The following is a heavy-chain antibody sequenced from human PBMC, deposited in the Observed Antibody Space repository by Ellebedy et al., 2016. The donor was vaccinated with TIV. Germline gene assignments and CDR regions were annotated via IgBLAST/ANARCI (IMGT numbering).Heavy chain of an antibody. CDR1: GYSFTSYW. V-gene: IGHV5-51*01. CDR3: VRCHCSSTSCPHWFDP. Sequence: GESLKISXTGSGYSFTSYWIGWVRQMPGKGLEWMGIIYPGDSDTRYSPSFQGQVTISADKSISTAYLQWSSLKASDSAMYYCVRCHCSSTSCPHWFDPWGQGTLVTVSS. D-gene: IGHD2-2*01. CDR2: IYPGDSDT. J-gene: IGHJ5*02.